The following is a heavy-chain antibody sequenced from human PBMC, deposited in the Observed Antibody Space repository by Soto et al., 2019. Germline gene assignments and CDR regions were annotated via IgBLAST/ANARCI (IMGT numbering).Heavy chain of an antibody. J-gene: IGHJ4*02. CDR2: TSYDGSNN. CDR3: ARWGTTGGLDV. V-gene: IGHV3-33*05. D-gene: IGHD3-16*01. CDR1: GFTFRSYV. Sequence: QVQLVESGGGVVQPGTSQRLSCVGSGFTFRSYVIHWVRQAPGKGLEWVALTSYDGSNNFYGDSVKGRFTISRDNSRNTVAVQRDSLRLEDTALYYCARWGTTGGLDVWGQGTLVSVSS.